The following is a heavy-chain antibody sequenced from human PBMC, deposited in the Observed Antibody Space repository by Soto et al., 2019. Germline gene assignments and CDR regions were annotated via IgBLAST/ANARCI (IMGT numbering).Heavy chain of an antibody. CDR2: IIPILGIA. CDR3: AREVKDYYYYGMDV. V-gene: IGHV1-69*08. Sequence: QVPLVQSGAEVKKPGSSVKVSCKASGGTFSSYTISWVRQAPGQGLEWMGRIIPILGIANYAQKFQGRVTITADKSTSTAYMELSSLRSEDTAVYYCAREVKDYYYYGMDVWGQGTTVTVSS. CDR1: GGTFSSYT. J-gene: IGHJ6*02.